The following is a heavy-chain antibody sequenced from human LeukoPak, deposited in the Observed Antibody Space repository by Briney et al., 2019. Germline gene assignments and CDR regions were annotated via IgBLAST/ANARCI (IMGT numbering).Heavy chain of an antibody. CDR1: GFTFSDYY. CDR2: ISSSGSTI. V-gene: IGHV3-11*04. Sequence: GGSLRLSCAASGFTFSDYYMSWIRQAPGKGLEWVSYISSSGSTIYYADSVKGRFTISRDNAKNSLYLQMNSLRAEDTAVYYCARSPITFDFWSGPVDYWGQGTLVTVSS. CDR3: ARSPITFDFWSGPVDY. D-gene: IGHD3-3*01. J-gene: IGHJ4*02.